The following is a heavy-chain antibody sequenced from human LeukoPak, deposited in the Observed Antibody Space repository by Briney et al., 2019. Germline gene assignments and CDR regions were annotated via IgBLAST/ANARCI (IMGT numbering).Heavy chain of an antibody. V-gene: IGHV1-2*02. CDR2: INPNDGDT. CDR1: GYTFTDYY. Sequence: RWASVKVSCTASGYTFTDYYMHWVRQAPGQGFEWMGWINPNDGDTNYAQKFQGRVTMTRDTSISTAHMEVSRLRSDDTAVYYCARANLLYCSSTTCLFDYWGQGTLVTVSS. J-gene: IGHJ4*02. CDR3: ARANLLYCSSTTCLFDY. D-gene: IGHD2-2*01.